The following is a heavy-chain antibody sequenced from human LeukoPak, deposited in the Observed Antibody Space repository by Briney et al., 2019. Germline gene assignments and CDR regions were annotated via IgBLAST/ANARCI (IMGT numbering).Heavy chain of an antibody. CDR1: GYTFTSYD. Sequence: ASVKVSCKASGYTFTSYDINWVRQATGQGLEWMGWMNPNSGNTGYAQKFQGRVTITRNTSISTAYMELSSLRSEDTAVYYCARNTMVRGVLNFAYWGQGTLVAVSS. J-gene: IGHJ4*02. D-gene: IGHD3-10*01. CDR3: ARNTMVRGVLNFAY. V-gene: IGHV1-8*03. CDR2: MNPNSGNT.